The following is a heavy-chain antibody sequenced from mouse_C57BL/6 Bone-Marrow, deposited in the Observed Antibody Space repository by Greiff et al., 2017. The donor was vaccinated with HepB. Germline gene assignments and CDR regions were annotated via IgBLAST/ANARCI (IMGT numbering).Heavy chain of an antibody. CDR3: ARHGIYYYGSSYDWYFDV. D-gene: IGHD1-1*01. CDR2: INSDGGST. CDR1: EYEFPSHD. J-gene: IGHJ1*03. Sequence: EVHLVESGGGLVQPGESLKLSCESNEYEFPSHDMSWVRKTPEKRLELVAAINSDGGSTYYPDTMERRFIISRDNTKKTLYLQMSSLRSEDTALYYCARHGIYYYGSSYDWYFDVWGTGTTVTVSS. V-gene: IGHV5-2*01.